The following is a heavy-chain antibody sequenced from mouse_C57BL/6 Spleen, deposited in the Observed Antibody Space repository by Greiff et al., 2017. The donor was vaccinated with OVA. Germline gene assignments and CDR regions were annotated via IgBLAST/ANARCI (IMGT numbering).Heavy chain of an antibody. CDR3: ARERGYYVYFDY. J-gene: IGHJ2*01. Sequence: VTVVESGPGLVPPSQSLSIPCTVSGFSLTSYGVHWVRQSPGKGLEWLGVIWSGGSTDFNAAFISRLSISKDNSKSQVFFKMNRLQAEDTAIYYCARERGYYVYFDYWGQGTTLTVSS. CDR2: IWSGGST. V-gene: IGHV2-2*01. CDR1: GFSLTSYG. D-gene: IGHD2-3*01.